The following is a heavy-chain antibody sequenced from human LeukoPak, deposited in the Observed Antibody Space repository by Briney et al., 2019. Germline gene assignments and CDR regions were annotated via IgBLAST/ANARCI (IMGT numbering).Heavy chain of an antibody. CDR3: ARTTEDCSRTSCYQYWFDP. CDR2: IKQDGSEK. V-gene: IGHV3-7*01. Sequence: GGSLRLSCAASGFTFSSYWMSWVRQAPGKGLEWVANIKQDGSEKYYVDSVKGRFTISRDNAKNSLYLQMNSLRAEDTAVYYCARTTEDCSRTSCYQYWFDPWGQGTLVTVSS. D-gene: IGHD2-2*01. J-gene: IGHJ5*02. CDR1: GFTFSSYW.